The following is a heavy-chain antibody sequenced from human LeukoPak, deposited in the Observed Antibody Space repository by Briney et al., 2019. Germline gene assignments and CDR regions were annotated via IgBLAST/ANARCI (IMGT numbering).Heavy chain of an antibody. Sequence: GGSLRLSCAASGFTFSSYWMHWVRQAPGKGLEWVANINQDGSQKYYVDSVKGRFTISRDDAKNTLYLQVNSLRVEDTGVYFCARGGSDTAMAHDYWGQGILVTVSS. J-gene: IGHJ4*02. V-gene: IGHV3-7*01. D-gene: IGHD5-18*01. CDR1: GFTFSSYW. CDR2: INQDGSQK. CDR3: ARGGSDTAMAHDY.